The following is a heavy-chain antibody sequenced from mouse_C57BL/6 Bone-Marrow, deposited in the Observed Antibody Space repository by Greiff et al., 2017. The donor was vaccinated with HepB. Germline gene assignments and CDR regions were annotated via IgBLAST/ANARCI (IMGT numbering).Heavy chain of an antibody. D-gene: IGHD1-1*01. CDR2: IDPSDSET. Sequence: VQLQQPGAELVRPGSSVKLSCKASGYTFTSYWMHWVKQRPIQGLEWIGNIDPSDSETHYNQKFKDKATLTVDKSSSTAYMQLSSLTSEDSAVYDCARSSYYYGSSYGYWGQGTTLTVSS. V-gene: IGHV1-52*01. J-gene: IGHJ2*01. CDR1: GYTFTSYW. CDR3: ARSSYYYGSSYGY.